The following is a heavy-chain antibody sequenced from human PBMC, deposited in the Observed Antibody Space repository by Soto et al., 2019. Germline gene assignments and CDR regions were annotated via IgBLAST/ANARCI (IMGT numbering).Heavy chain of an antibody. CDR3: ARAGAVAGIFDY. J-gene: IGHJ4*02. Sequence: GGSLKLCCAASGFTFSYYYMSWIRQAPGKGLEWVSYISSSGSTIYYADSVKGRFTISRDNAKNSLYLQMNSLRAEDTAVYYCARAGAVAGIFDYWGQGTLVTVSS. CDR2: ISSSGSTI. D-gene: IGHD6-19*01. V-gene: IGHV3-11*01. CDR1: GFTFSYYY.